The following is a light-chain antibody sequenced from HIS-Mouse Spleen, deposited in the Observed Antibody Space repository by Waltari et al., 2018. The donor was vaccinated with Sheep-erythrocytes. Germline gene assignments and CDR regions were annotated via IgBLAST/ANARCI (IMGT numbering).Light chain of an antibody. V-gene: IGKV3-20*01. CDR3: QQYGSSLRT. CDR2: GAS. CDR1: QSVSSSY. J-gene: IGKJ1*01. Sequence: EIVLTQSPGTLSLSPGERATLSCRASQSVSSSYLAWYQQKPGQAPRLLIYGASSGATGIPDRFSGIGSGTDFTLTISRLEPEDFAVYYCQQYGSSLRTFGQGTKVEIK.